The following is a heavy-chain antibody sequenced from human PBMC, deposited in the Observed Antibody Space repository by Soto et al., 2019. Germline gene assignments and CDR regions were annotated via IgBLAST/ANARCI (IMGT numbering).Heavy chain of an antibody. J-gene: IGHJ6*03. CDR3: ISRGGDPYYYYYMDV. CDR1: GFTFSGSA. V-gene: IGHV3-73*01. CDR2: IRSKVNSYAT. Sequence: PGGSLRLSCAASGFTFSGSAMHWVRQASGKGLEWVGRIRSKVNSYATAYAASVKGRFTISRDDSKNTAYLQMNSLKTEDTAVYYCISRGGDPYYYYYMDVWGKGTTVTVSS. D-gene: IGHD3-16*01.